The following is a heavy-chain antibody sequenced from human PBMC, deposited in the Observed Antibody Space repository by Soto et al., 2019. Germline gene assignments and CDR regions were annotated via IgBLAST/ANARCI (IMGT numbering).Heavy chain of an antibody. J-gene: IGHJ5*02. Sequence: SETLSLTCTVSGASISGFYWSWIRKSAGKGLEWIGRIYATGTTDYNPSLKSRVMMSVDTSKKQFSLKLRSVTAADTAVYYCVRDGTKTLRDWFDPGGQGISVTVSS. D-gene: IGHD1-1*01. CDR3: VRDGTKTLRDWFDP. V-gene: IGHV4-4*07. CDR2: IYATGTT. CDR1: GASISGFY.